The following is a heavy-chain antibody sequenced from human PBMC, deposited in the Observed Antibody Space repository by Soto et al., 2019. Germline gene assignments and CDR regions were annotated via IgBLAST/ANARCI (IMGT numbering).Heavy chain of an antibody. J-gene: IGHJ3*02. V-gene: IGHV4-59*01. CDR3: ARSLYSGGWVKTFDI. CDR2: IYYSGSP. D-gene: IGHD6-19*01. Sequence: PSETLSLTCTVSGGSISNYFWNWIRQPPGTGLEWIGSIYYSGSPNYNPSLKSRVTISVDTSRSQFSLNLNSVTAADTAVYYCARSLYSGGWVKTFDIWGQGTMVTVSS. CDR1: GGSISNYF.